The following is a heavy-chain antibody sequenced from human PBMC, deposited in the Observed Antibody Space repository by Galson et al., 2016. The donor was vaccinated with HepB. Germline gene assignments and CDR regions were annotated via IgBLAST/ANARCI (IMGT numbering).Heavy chain of an antibody. J-gene: IGHJ5*02. CDR2: ISGSGGET. V-gene: IGHV3-23*01. CDR3: AKQLPVVPVAGRDNWLDP. D-gene: IGHD2-2*01. CDR1: GFTFSTFG. Sequence: SLRLSCAASGFTFSTFGMNWVRQAPGKGLEWVSLISGSGGETYYADSVRGRFTISRDNSKNTLYLQMNSLRADDTAVYYCAKQLPVVPVAGRDNWLDPWGQGTLVTVSS.